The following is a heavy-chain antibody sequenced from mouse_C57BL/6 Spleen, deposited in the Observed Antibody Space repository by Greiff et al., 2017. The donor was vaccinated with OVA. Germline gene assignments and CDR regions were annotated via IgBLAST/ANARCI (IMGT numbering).Heavy chain of an antibody. V-gene: IGHV5-16*01. CDR1: GFTFSDYY. J-gene: IGHJ2*01. CDR3: ARGLGLLFDY. CDR2: INYDGSST. Sequence: EVKLMESEGGLVQPGSSMKLSCTASGFTFSDYYMAWVRQVPEKGLEWVANINYDGSSTYYLDSLKSRFIISRDNAKNILYLQMSSLKSEDTATYYCARGLGLLFDYWGQGTTLTVSS. D-gene: IGHD4-1*01.